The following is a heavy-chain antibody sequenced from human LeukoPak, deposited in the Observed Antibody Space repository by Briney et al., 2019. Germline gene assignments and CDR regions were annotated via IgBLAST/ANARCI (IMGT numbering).Heavy chain of an antibody. CDR3: ARVDGGNSDY. J-gene: IGHJ4*02. D-gene: IGHD4-23*01. V-gene: IGHV1-69*13. CDR2: IIPIFGTA. Sequence: EASVKVSCKASGGTFSSYAISWVRQAPGQGLEWMGGIIPIFGTANYAQKFQGRVTITADESTSTAYMELSSLRSEDTAVYYCARVDGGNSDYWGQGTLVTVSS. CDR1: GGTFSSYA.